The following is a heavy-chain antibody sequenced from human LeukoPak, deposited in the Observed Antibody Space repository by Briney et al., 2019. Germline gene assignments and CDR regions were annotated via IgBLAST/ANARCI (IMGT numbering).Heavy chain of an antibody. D-gene: IGHD3-3*01. CDR3: AIEPKRDYDFWSGYDYYYGMDV. V-gene: IGHV4-34*01. Sequence: SETLSLTCAVYGGSFSGYYWSWIRQPPGKGLEWIGEINHSGSTNYNPSLKSRVTISVDTSKNQFSLKLSSVTAADTAVYYCAIEPKRDYDFWSGYDYYYGMDVWGQGTTVTVSS. J-gene: IGHJ6*02. CDR1: GGSFSGYY. CDR2: INHSGST.